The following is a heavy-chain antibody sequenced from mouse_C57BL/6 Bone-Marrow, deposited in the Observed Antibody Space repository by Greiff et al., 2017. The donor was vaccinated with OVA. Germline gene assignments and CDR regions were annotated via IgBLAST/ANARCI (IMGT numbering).Heavy chain of an antibody. CDR1: GFTFNTYA. CDR3: VGDYPFAY. V-gene: IGHV10-3*01. CDR2: IRSKSSNYAT. Sequence: EVQLVESGGGLVQPKGSLKLSCAASGFTFNTYAMHWVRQAPGKGLEWVACIRSKSSNYATYYADSVKDRFTISRDDSQSMLYLQMNNLKTEDTAMYCCVGDYPFAYWGQGTLVTVSA. J-gene: IGHJ3*01. D-gene: IGHD2-4*01.